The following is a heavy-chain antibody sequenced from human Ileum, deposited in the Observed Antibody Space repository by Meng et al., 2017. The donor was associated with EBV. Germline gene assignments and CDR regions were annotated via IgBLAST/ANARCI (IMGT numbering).Heavy chain of an antibody. Sequence: HLLLQGSGPGLVKPSGTRSLTCSVSGGSISSINYCWGWIRQPPGKGLEWIQSICYTDYTYYNPSLKSRVTISADKSKNQFSLRLNSLTAADTAVYYCAMGPDYAKTGYWGQGTLVTVSS. CDR3: AMGPDYAKTGY. J-gene: IGHJ4*02. D-gene: IGHD4-17*01. CDR2: ICYTDYT. CDR1: GGSISSINYC. V-gene: IGHV4-39*01.